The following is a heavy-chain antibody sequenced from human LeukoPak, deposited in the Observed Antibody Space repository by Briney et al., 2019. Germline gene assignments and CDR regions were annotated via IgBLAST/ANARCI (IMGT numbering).Heavy chain of an antibody. CDR1: GGSISSYY. J-gene: IGHJ2*01. CDR3: ARASSDGSGSYYNIYWYFDL. V-gene: IGHV4-4*07. Sequence: SETLSLTCTVSGGSISSYYWSWIRQPAGKGLEWIGRIYTSGSTNYNPSLKSRVTISVDTSTNQFSLKLSSVTAADTAVYYCARASSDGSGSYYNIYWYFDLWGRGTLVTVSS. CDR2: IYTSGST. D-gene: IGHD3-10*01.